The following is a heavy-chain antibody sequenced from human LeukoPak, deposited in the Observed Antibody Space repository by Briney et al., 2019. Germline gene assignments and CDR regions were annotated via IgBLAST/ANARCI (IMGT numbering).Heavy chain of an antibody. V-gene: IGHV4-59*12. CDR2: IYYSGST. CDR1: GGSISSYY. J-gene: IGHJ4*02. CDR3: AREESRGELAY. D-gene: IGHD3-10*01. Sequence: SETLSLTCTVSGGSISSYYWSWIRQPPGKGLEWIGYIYYSGSTNYNPSLKSRVTISVDTSKNQFSLRLSSVTAADTAVYYCAREESRGELAYWGQGTLVTVSS.